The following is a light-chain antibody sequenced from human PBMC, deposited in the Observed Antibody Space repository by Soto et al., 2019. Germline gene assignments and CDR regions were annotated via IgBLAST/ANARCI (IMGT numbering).Light chain of an antibody. CDR2: KVR. V-gene: IGLV2-18*02. CDR1: SSDVGNYDR. J-gene: IGLJ1*01. CDR3: SSYTSSRTYV. Sequence: QSALTQPASVYGFLGRSVTISCTGTSSDVGNYDRVSWYQQPPGAAPKLMIYKVRNRPSGVPDRFSGSKSGNTASLTISGLQAEDEADYYCSSYTSSRTYVFGTGTKVTVL.